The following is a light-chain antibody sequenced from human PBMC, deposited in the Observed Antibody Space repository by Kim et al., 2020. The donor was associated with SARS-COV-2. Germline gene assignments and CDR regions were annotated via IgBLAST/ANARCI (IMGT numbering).Light chain of an antibody. CDR2: GAS. J-gene: IGKJ2*02. Sequence: LAPGERATLSGRASQSVSSNYLAWYQQKPGQAPRLLIYGASSRATGIPDRFSGSGSATDFTLTINRLEPEDFAVYYCQQYDRSPCTFGQGTKLEI. V-gene: IGKV3-20*01. CDR3: QQYDRSPCT. CDR1: QSVSSNY.